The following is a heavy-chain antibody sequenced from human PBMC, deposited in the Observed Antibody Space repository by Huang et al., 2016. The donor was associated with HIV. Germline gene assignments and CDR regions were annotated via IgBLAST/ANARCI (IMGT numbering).Heavy chain of an antibody. J-gene: IGHJ3*02. Sequence: QLQLQESGPGLVKPSETLSLTCTVSGGSISSSIYYGAWIRQPPGKGLEWIGSMYYSRRSYHNTSLTSRVTMSVDTSKNQFSLKLSSVTAADTAVYYCARLSAYGSGRTDAFDIWGQGTMVTVSS. CDR2: MYYSRRS. D-gene: IGHD3-10*01. V-gene: IGHV4-39*01. CDR3: ARLSAYGSGRTDAFDI. CDR1: GGSISSSIYY.